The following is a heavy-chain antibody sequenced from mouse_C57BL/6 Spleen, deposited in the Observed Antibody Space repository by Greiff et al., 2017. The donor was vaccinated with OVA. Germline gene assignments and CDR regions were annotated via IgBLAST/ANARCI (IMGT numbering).Heavy chain of an antibody. CDR3: ARGDNGSSFDY. Sequence: VQLQQPGAELVRPGTSVKLSCKASGYTFTSYWMHWVKQRPGQGLEWIGVIHPSDSYTNYNQKFKGKATLTVDTSSSTAYMQLSSLTSEDSAVYYCARGDNGSSFDYWGQGTTLTVSS. CDR2: IHPSDSYT. J-gene: IGHJ2*01. V-gene: IGHV1-59*01. CDR1: GYTFTSYW.